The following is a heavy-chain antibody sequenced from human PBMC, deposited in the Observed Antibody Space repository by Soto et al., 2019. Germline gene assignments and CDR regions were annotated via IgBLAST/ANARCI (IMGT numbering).Heavy chain of an antibody. CDR1: GYSFAAYC. CDR3: ARQIYDSDTGPNFQYYFVS. Sequence: PGESLKISCSGSGYSFAAYCITWVRQKPGKGLEWMGRIDPSDSQTYYSPSFRGHVTISVTKSITTVFLQWSSLRASDTAMYYCARQIYDSDTGPNFQYYFVSWGHGTPVTVSS. D-gene: IGHD3-22*01. CDR2: IDPSDSQT. J-gene: IGHJ4*01. V-gene: IGHV5-10-1*01.